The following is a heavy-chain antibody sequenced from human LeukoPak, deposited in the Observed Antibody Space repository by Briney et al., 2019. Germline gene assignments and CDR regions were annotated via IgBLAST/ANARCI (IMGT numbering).Heavy chain of an antibody. V-gene: IGHV4-39*07. CDR3: ARGYSSSWYFNWFDP. CDR2: KYYSGGT. CDR1: GGSISSSSHF. D-gene: IGHD6-13*01. J-gene: IGHJ5*02. Sequence: SETLSLTCTVSGGSISSSSHFWGWIRQPPGKGLEWIGSKYYSGGTYCNPSFKSRVTISVDTSKNQFSLKLSSVTAADTAVYYCARGYSSSWYFNWFDPWGQGTLVTVSS.